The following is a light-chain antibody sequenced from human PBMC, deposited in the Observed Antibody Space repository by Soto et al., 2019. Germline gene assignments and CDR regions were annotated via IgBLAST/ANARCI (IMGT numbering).Light chain of an antibody. J-gene: IGKJ2*01. CDR1: HSVSSTY. Sequence: EIVLTQSPGTLSLSPGERATLSCRTSHSVSSTYIAWYQQKPGQAPRLLIYGASSRATGIPDRFSGSGSGTDFTLTISRLEPEDFAVYFWQQYDSSPPVYTFGQGTKLEIK. CDR2: GAS. CDR3: QQYDSSPPVYT. V-gene: IGKV3-20*01.